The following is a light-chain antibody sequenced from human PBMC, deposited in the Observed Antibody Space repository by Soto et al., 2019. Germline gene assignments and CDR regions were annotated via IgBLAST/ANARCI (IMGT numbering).Light chain of an antibody. CDR3: CSYAGARTYVL. Sequence: QSALTQPPSVSGAPGQRVTISCTGSSSNIGAGYDVHWYQQLPGTAPKLLIYGNSNRPSGVPDRFSGSKSGITASLTISGLQAEDGGDYYCCSYAGARTYVLFGGGTKLTVL. CDR1: SSNIGAGYD. V-gene: IGLV1-40*01. J-gene: IGLJ3*02. CDR2: GNS.